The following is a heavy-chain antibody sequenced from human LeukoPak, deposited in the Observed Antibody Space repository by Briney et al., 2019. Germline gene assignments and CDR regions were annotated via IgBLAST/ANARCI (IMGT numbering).Heavy chain of an antibody. CDR1: GGSIGSSNNY. V-gene: IGHV4-39*02. D-gene: IGHD2-2*01. J-gene: IGHJ5*02. CDR3: ARDIVVVPAAMRGWFDP. Sequence: SETLSLTCSVSGGSIGSSNNYWAWIRQPPGKGLEWIGTIYYSGTIYYNPSLRSRVTISIDTSKNQFSLKLSSVTAADTAVYYCARDIVVVPAAMRGWFDPWGQGTLVTVSS. CDR2: IYYSGTI.